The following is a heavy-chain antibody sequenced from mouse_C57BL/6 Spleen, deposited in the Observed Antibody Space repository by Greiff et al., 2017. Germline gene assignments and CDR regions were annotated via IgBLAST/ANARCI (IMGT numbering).Heavy chain of an antibody. CDR3: ARSGNYDGFAY. V-gene: IGHV1-53*01. Sequence: QVHVKQPGTELVKPGASVKLSCKASGYTFTSYWMHWVKQRPGQGLEWIGNINPSNGGTNYNQKFKDKATLTVDKSSSTAYMQLSSLTSEDSAVYYCARSGNYDGFAYWGQGTLVTVSA. J-gene: IGHJ3*01. D-gene: IGHD2-3*01. CDR2: INPSNGGT. CDR1: GYTFTSYW.